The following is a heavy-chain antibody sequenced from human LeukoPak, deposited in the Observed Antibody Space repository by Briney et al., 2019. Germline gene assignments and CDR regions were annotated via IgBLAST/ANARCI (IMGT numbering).Heavy chain of an antibody. CDR2: IYHGGST. D-gene: IGHD3-10*01. V-gene: IGHV4-4*02. CDR1: GDSISSNNW. Sequence: SGTLSLTCAVSGDSISSNNWWSWVRQPPGKGLEWIGEIYHGGSTNYNPSLKSRVTISVDTSKNQFSLKLSSVTAADTAVYYCAKLGYGSGSHWGQGTLVTVSS. CDR3: AKLGYGSGSH. J-gene: IGHJ4*02.